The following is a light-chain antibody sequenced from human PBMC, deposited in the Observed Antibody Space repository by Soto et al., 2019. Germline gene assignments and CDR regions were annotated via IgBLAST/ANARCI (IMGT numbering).Light chain of an antibody. J-gene: IGLJ2*01. CDR3: CSYAGRSTPVV. CDR1: SSDVGNYNI. Sequence: QSVLTQPASVSGSPGQSITISCTGTSSDVGNYNIVSWYQQHPGKAPKVMIYEGSKRPSGVSNRFSGSKSGNTASLTISGLQAEDEADYYGCSYAGRSTPVVFGGGTKVTVL. CDR2: EGS. V-gene: IGLV2-23*01.